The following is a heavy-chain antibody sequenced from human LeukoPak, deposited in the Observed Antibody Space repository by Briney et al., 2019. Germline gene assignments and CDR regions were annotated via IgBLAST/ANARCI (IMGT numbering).Heavy chain of an antibody. J-gene: IGHJ4*02. CDR2: INHSGST. D-gene: IGHD3-22*01. CDR3: AGSSSGKTFDY. V-gene: IGHV4-34*01. CDR1: GGSFSGYY. Sequence: SETLSLTCAVYGGSFSGYYWSWIRQPPGKGLEWIGEINHSGSTNYNPSLKSRVTTSIDTSKKQFSLKLSSVTAADTAVYYCAGSSSGKTFDYWGQGTLVTVSS.